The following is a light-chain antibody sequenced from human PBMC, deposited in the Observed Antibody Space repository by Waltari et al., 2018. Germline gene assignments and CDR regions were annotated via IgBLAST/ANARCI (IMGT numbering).Light chain of an antibody. V-gene: IGLV2-23*02. CDR2: EIN. Sequence: QSALTQPASVSGSPGQSITISCTGTSGDVGSHDLVSWYQQHPGKAPKLIIYEINKRPSGVSYRFSGSNSGKTASMTISGLQAEDEADYYCCSFTNSRNFDVFGTGTKLTVL. CDR1: SGDVGSHDL. J-gene: IGLJ1*01. CDR3: CSFTNSRNFDV.